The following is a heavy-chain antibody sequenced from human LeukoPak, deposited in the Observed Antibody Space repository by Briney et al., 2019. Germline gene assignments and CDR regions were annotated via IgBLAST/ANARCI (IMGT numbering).Heavy chain of an antibody. J-gene: IGHJ4*02. V-gene: IGHV1-8*02. D-gene: IGHD5-24*01. Sequence: ASVKVSCKASGYTFTGYYMHWVRQATGQGLEWLGWMNPNSGNTGYAQKFQGRVTMTRNTSISTAYMELSSLRSEDTAVYYCARVNVRRALYFDYWGQGTLVTVSS. CDR2: MNPNSGNT. CDR1: GYTFTGYY. CDR3: ARVNVRRALYFDY.